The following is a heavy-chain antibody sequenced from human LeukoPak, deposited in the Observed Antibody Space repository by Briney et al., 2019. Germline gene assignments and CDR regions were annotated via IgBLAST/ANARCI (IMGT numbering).Heavy chain of an antibody. V-gene: IGHV1-46*01. Sequence: ASVKVSCKVSGYTLTELSMHWVRQAPGQGLEWMGIINPSGGSTSYAQKFQGRVTMTRDTSTSTVYMELSSLRSEDTAVYYCARDSKLGSYYSGYWGQGTLVTVSS. CDR1: GYTLTELS. CDR3: ARDSKLGSYYSGY. CDR2: INPSGGST. D-gene: IGHD1-26*01. J-gene: IGHJ4*02.